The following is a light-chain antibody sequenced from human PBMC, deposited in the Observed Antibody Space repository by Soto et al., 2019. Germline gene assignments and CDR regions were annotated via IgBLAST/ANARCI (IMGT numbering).Light chain of an antibody. CDR3: CSYAGSSTWV. CDR1: SSDVGSSNL. CDR2: EGS. J-gene: IGLJ3*02. V-gene: IGLV2-23*01. Sequence: QSALTQPASVSGSPGQSITISCTGTSSDVGSSNLVSWYQQHPGKAPKLMIYEGSKRPSGVSDRFSGSKTGNTASLTISGLQAEDEGDYYCCSYAGSSTWVFGRGIKLTVL.